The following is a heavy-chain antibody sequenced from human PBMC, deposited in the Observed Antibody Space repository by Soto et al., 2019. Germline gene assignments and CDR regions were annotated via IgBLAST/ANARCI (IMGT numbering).Heavy chain of an antibody. CDR2: IYNSRST. V-gene: IGHV4-31*03. CDR1: GGSISSGDYY. CDR3: ARDSPLYYYDTSGYYWGYFDY. J-gene: IGHJ4*02. Sequence: SETLSLTCTVSGGSISSGDYYWSWIRQHPGKGLEWIGYIYNSRSTYYNPSLKSRVTISVDTSKNQLSLNLSSVTAADTAVYYCARDSPLYYYDTSGYYWGYFDYWGRGTLVTVSS. D-gene: IGHD3-22*01.